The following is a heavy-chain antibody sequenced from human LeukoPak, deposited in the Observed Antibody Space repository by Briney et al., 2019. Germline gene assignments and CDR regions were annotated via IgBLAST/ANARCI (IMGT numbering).Heavy chain of an antibody. J-gene: IGHJ4*02. CDR1: GFTFNSYS. V-gene: IGHV3-48*01. Sequence: PTGGSLRLSCAASGFTFNSYSMNWVRQAPGKGLEWVSYISSSSSTIYYADSVKGRFTISRDNAKNSLYLQMNSLRAEDTAVYYCARVGAWELLRLLDYWGQGTLVTVSS. D-gene: IGHD1-26*01. CDR2: ISSSSSTI. CDR3: ARVGAWELLRLLDY.